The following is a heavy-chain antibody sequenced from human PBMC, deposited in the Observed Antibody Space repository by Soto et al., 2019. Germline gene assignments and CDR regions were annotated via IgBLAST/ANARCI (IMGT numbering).Heavy chain of an antibody. J-gene: IGHJ4*02. CDR1: DGSISTYDW. D-gene: IGHD3-3*01. CDR3: ATGNVDSMLEY. V-gene: IGHV4-4*02. CDR2: MFHSGGA. Sequence: PSETLSLTCVVSDGSISTYDWLTWFLQPPGKGLEWIGKMFHSGGADYSPSLKSRVTISADSSKNHFSLRLTAVTAADTAVYYCATGNVDSMLEYWGQGTQVTVSS.